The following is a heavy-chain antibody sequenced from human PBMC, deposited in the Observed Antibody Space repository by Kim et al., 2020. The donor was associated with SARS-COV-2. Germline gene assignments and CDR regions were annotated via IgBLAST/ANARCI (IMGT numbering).Heavy chain of an antibody. Sequence: ASVKVSCKASGYTFTSYAMHWVRQAPGQRLEWMGWINAGNGNTKYSQKVQGRVTITRDTSASTAYMELSSLRSEDTAVYYCARDSYYDIFRYYYYYMDVWGKGTTVTVSS. J-gene: IGHJ6*03. CDR1: GYTFTSYA. CDR3: ARDSYYDIFRYYYYYMDV. D-gene: IGHD3-9*01. CDR2: INAGNGNT. V-gene: IGHV1-3*01.